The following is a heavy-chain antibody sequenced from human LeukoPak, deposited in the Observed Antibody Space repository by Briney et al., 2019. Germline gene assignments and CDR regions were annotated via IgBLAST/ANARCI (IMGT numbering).Heavy chain of an antibody. Sequence: GGSLRLSCAASGFTFGSYSMNWVRQAPGKGLEWVSYISSSSSTIYYADSVKGRFTISRDNAKNSLYLQMNSLRAEDTAVYYCARDERVRGFDYWGQGTLVTVSS. CDR1: GFTFGSYS. CDR2: ISSSSSTI. J-gene: IGHJ4*02. D-gene: IGHD3-10*01. CDR3: ARDERVRGFDY. V-gene: IGHV3-48*04.